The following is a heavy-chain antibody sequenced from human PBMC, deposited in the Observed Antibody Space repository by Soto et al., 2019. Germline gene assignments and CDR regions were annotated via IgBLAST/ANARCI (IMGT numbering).Heavy chain of an antibody. CDR1: GFTFSSYA. D-gene: IGHD3-22*01. CDR2: ISYDGSNK. V-gene: IGHV3-30-3*01. Sequence: GGSLRLSCAASGFTFSSYAMHWVRQAPGKGLEWVAVISYDGSNKYYADSVKGRFTISRDNSKNTLYLQMNSLRAEDTAVYYCASLYRYYYDSSGYWPSQPDLDYWDQGTLVTVSS. CDR3: ASLYRYYYDSSGYWPSQPDLDY. J-gene: IGHJ4*02.